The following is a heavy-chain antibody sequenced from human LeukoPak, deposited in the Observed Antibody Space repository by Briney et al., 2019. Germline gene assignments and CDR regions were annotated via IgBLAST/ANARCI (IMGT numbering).Heavy chain of an antibody. V-gene: IGHV4-59*01. CDR1: GGSISSYY. J-gene: IGHJ6*02. CDR2: IYYSGST. D-gene: IGHD3-10*01. CDR3: ARVGGSNYYYYGMDV. Sequence: SETLSLTCTVSGGSISSYYWSWIRQPPGKGLEWIGYIYYSGSTNYNPSLKSRVTISVNTSKNQFSLKLSSVTAADTAVYYCARVGGSNYYYYGMDVWGQGTTVTVSS.